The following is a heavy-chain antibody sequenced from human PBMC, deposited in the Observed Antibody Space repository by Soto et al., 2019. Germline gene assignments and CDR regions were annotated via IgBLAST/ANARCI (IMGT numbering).Heavy chain of an antibody. D-gene: IGHD4-17*01. CDR1: GFTFHEYA. CDR2: ITWDSGSI. J-gene: IGHJ6*03. CDR3: ASSTMTTTAHYFFYMDV. V-gene: IGHV3-9*01. Sequence: GGSLRLSCAASGFTFHEYAMHWVRQAPGKGLEWVSGITWDSGSIGYADSVKGRFTISRDNAKNSLYLQMNSLRTEDTALYYCASSTMTTTAHYFFYMDVWGRGTTVTVSS.